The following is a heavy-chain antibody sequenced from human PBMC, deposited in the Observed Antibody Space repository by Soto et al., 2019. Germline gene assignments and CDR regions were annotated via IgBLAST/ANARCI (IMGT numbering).Heavy chain of an antibody. D-gene: IGHD3-22*01. J-gene: IGHJ3*02. V-gene: IGHV3-33*01. CDR2: IWYDGSNK. Sequence: QTGGSLRLSCAASGFTFSNYGMHWVRQAPGKGLEWVAVIWYDGSNKYYADSVKGRFTISRDNSKNTLYLQMNSLRAEDTAVYYCARGAYYYDSSGYSRGSGAFDIWGQGTMVTVSS. CDR1: GFTFSNYG. CDR3: ARGAYYYDSSGYSRGSGAFDI.